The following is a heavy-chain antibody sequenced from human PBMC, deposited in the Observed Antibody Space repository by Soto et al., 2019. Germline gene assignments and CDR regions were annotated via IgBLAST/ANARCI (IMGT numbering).Heavy chain of an antibody. Sequence: PSETLSLTCTVSGASFSDFYWRWIRQPLGKGLEWLGILYSASRAIYSPSLKSRVTISLDTSKSQLSLKMHSVTAADTAVYYCARVYLGIAAAGTVKWFDPWGQGT. V-gene: IGHV4-59*12. CDR1: GASFSDFY. J-gene: IGHJ5*02. CDR2: LYSASRA. D-gene: IGHD6-13*01. CDR3: ARVYLGIAAAGTVKWFDP.